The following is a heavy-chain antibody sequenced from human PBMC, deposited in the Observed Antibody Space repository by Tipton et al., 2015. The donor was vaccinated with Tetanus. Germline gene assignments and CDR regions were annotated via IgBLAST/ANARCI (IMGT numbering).Heavy chain of an antibody. CDR1: GFTFKSYT. Sequence: GSLRLSCVASGFTFKSYTINWVRQSPEKGLEWVACISGSSTIIYYADSVKGRFTISRGNAKNSVYLEMNSLRDEDTAVYYCARDPVLGIGTHWGQGTRVTVSS. J-gene: IGHJ4*02. CDR3: ARDPVLGIGTH. V-gene: IGHV3-21*01. CDR2: ISGSSTII. D-gene: IGHD2-21*01.